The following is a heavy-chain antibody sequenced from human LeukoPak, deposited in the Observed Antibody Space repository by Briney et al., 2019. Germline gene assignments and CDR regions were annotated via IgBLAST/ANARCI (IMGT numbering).Heavy chain of an antibody. J-gene: IGHJ4*02. V-gene: IGHV1-46*01. CDR3: ARDPSDSSGYYQYYFDY. D-gene: IGHD3-22*01. CDR1: GYTFTSYY. Sequence: ASVKVSCKASGYTFTSYYMHWVRQAPGQGLEWMGIINPCGGSSSYAQKFQGRVTMTRDTSTSTVYMELSSLRSEDTAVYYCARDPSDSSGYYQYYFDYWGQGALVTVSS. CDR2: INPCGGSS.